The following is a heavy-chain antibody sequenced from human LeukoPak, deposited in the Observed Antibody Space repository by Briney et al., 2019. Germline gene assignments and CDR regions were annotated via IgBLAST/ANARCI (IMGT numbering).Heavy chain of an antibody. CDR2: IDPNSGDA. CDR1: GYGFTGYY. Sequence: ASVKVSCEASGYGFTGYYIHWVRQAPGQGLEWVGWIDPNSGDARYRQSFQDRVTLTRDISIRTAYMELTRLKSDDTATYYCAISQRIAISGTSLDIWGQGSLVIVSS. J-gene: IGHJ4*02. D-gene: IGHD3-16*02. V-gene: IGHV1-2*02. CDR3: AISQRIAISGTSLDI.